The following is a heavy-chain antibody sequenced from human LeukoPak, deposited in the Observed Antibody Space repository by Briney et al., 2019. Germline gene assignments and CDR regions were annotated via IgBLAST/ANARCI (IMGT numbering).Heavy chain of an antibody. D-gene: IGHD6-19*01. J-gene: IGHJ4*02. CDR1: GFTFDDYA. CDR3: AKDAVAGTGNYFDY. Sequence: PGGSLRLSCAASGFTFDDYAMHWVRHAPGKGLEWVSGISWNSGSIGYADSVKGRFTISRDNAKNSLYLQMNSLRAEGMALYYCAKDAVAGTGNYFDYWGQGTLVTVSS. V-gene: IGHV3-9*03. CDR2: ISWNSGSI.